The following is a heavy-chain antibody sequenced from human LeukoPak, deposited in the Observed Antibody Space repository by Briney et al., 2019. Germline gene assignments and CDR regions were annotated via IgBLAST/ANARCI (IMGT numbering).Heavy chain of an antibody. Sequence: GGSLRLSCAASGFTFSSYARSWVREATGKGLEWVSAISGSGGSTYYADSVKGRFTISRDNSKNTLYLQMQSLRAEDTAVYYSAKGVSDCSSTSCPDAFDIWRQGRMATVS. CDR2: ISGSGGST. CDR1: GFTFSSYA. D-gene: IGHD2-2*01. J-gene: IGHJ3*02. CDR3: AKGVSDCSSTSCPDAFDI. V-gene: IGHV3-23*01.